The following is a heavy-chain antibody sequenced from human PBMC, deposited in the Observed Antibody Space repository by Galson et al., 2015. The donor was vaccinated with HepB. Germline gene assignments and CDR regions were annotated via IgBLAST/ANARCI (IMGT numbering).Heavy chain of an antibody. Sequence: SVKVSCKASGYTFTTYVLHWVRQAPGQRLEWMGWINPANGITIQSQKFQGRVTITRDTSASTAYMELSSLRSEDTAVYYCARGSEYSDYWGQGTLVTASS. V-gene: IGHV1-3*01. CDR3: ARGSEYSDY. CDR2: INPANGIT. J-gene: IGHJ4*02. CDR1: GYTFTTYV. D-gene: IGHD2/OR15-2a*01.